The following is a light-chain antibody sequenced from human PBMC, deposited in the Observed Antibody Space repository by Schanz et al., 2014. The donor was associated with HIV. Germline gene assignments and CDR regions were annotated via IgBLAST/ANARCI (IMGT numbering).Light chain of an antibody. J-gene: IGKJ1*01. V-gene: IGKV1-9*01. CDR1: QGISSY. CDR2: AAS. CDR3: QQYYSFPWT. Sequence: IQLTQSPSSLSAFVGDRVTITCRASQGISSYLAWYQQKPGKAPKVLIYAASTLQSGVPSRFSGSGSGTEFTLTISSLQPDDFATYYCQQYYSFPWTFGHGTKVAIK.